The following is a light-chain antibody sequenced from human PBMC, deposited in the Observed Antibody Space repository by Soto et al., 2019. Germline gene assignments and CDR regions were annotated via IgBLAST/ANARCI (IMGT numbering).Light chain of an antibody. V-gene: IGKV3-20*01. CDR3: QQCDGSPRLT. CDR1: QSVSSSY. Sequence: EIVLTQSPGTLSLSPGERATLSCRASQSVSSSYLAWYQQKPGQAPRLLIYGASSRATGIPDRFSGSGSGTDFTLTISRLEPEDLSVYYGQQCDGSPRLTCGGGTKLEIK. J-gene: IGKJ4*01. CDR2: GAS.